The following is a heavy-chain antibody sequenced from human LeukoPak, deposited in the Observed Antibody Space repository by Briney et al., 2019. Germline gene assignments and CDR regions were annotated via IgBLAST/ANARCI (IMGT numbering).Heavy chain of an antibody. J-gene: IGHJ4*02. D-gene: IGHD2/OR15-2a*01. Sequence: PGGSLRLSCAASGFAFSSYGMSWVRQAPGKGLEGVSYIIGIGGRTYYADSVKGRFSISRDNSKNTLYLQMNSLRAEAAAVYYCAKIRDYFYYFDGWGQGTLVTVS. V-gene: IGHV3-23*01. CDR1: GFAFSSYG. CDR2: IIGIGGRT. CDR3: AKIRDYFYYFDG.